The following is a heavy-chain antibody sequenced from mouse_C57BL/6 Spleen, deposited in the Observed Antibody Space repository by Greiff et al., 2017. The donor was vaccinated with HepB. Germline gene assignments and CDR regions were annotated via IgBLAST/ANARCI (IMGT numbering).Heavy chain of an antibody. D-gene: IGHD2-4*01. J-gene: IGHJ3*01. CDR2: IDPSDSYT. CDR3: ARRGYDYAAWFAY. CDR1: GYTFTSYW. Sequence: QVQLQQPGAELVKPGASVKLSCNASGYTFTSYWMQWVKQRPGQGLEWIGEIDPSDSYTNYNQKFKGKATLTVDTSSSTAYMQLSSLTSEDSAVYYCARRGYDYAAWFAYWGQGTLVTVSA. V-gene: IGHV1-50*01.